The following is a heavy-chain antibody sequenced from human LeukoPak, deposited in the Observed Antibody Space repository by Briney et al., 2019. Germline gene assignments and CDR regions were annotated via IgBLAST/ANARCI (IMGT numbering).Heavy chain of an antibody. Sequence: SGGSLRLSCAASGFTFSSYWMSWVRQAPGKGLEWVANIKQDGSEKYYVDSVKGRFTISRDNAKNSLYLQMNSLRAEDTAVYYCVRGMGGGVSNFDYWGQGTLVTVSS. D-gene: IGHD3-16*01. CDR1: GFTFSSYW. CDR3: VRGMGGGVSNFDY. J-gene: IGHJ4*02. CDR2: IKQDGSEK. V-gene: IGHV3-7*01.